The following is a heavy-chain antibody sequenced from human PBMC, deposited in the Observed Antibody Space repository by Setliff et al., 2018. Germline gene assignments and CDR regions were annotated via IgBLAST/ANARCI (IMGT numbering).Heavy chain of an antibody. Sequence: PGGSLRLSCAASGFTFSTYSMSWVRQAPGKGLEWVSAISGDSEYIYYRDSVKGRFTISRANSKNTLYLQMNNLRVEDTAAYYCARGNSGGDYWGQGTLVTVSS. CDR3: ARGNSGGDY. J-gene: IGHJ4*02. V-gene: IGHV3-23*01. D-gene: IGHD6-25*01. CDR2: ISGDSEYI. CDR1: GFTFSTYS.